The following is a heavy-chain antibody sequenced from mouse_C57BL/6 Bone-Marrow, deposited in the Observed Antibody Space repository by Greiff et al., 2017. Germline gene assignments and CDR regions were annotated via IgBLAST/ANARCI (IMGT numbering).Heavy chain of an antibody. D-gene: IGHD4-1*01. CDR3: ERSSLAWFAY. V-gene: IGHV1-7*01. Sequence: QVQLQQSGAELAKPGASVKLSCKASGYTFNSYWMHWVKQRPGQGLEWIGYINPSSGYTKYNQKFKDKATLTADKSSSTAYMQLSSLTYEDSAVDYCERSSLAWFAYWGQGTLVTVSA. J-gene: IGHJ3*01. CDR2: INPSSGYT. CDR1: GYTFNSYW.